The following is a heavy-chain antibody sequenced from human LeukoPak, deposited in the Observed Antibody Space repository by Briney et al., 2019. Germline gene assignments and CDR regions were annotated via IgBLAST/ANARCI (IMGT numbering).Heavy chain of an antibody. CDR2: VSWNGAYT. D-gene: IGHD3-10*01. Sequence: PGGSLRLSCAASGFPFDDYGMSWVRLAPGKGLEWVSGVSWNGAYTEYADSVRGRFTISRDSAKKSLYLQMNSLRVDDTALYYCARRKGPYGSGTYYDSWGQGTLVSVSS. V-gene: IGHV3-20*04. CDR3: ARRKGPYGSGTYYDS. CDR1: GFPFDDYG. J-gene: IGHJ4*02.